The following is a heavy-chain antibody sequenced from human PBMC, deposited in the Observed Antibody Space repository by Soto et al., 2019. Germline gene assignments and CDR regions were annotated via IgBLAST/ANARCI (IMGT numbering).Heavy chain of an antibody. V-gene: IGHV1-69*01. CDR1: GGTFSSYA. J-gene: IGHJ6*02. Sequence: QVQLVQSGAEVKKPGSSVKVSCKASGGTFSSYAISWVRQAPGQGLEWMGGIIPIFGTANYAQKFQGRVTITADESTSTADMELSSLRSEDTAVYYCARDRDFWSGYYGYGMDVWGQGTTVTVSS. D-gene: IGHD3-3*01. CDR2: IIPIFGTA. CDR3: ARDRDFWSGYYGYGMDV.